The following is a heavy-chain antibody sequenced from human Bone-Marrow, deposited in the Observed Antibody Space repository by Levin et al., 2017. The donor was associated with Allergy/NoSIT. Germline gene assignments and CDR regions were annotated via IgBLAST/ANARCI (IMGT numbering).Heavy chain of an antibody. CDR3: ARKGYGGDQGLDY. CDR2: ISYDGSDQ. J-gene: IGHJ4*02. V-gene: IGHV3-30*04. D-gene: IGHD1-26*01. Sequence: QTGGSLRLSCSASGFTLRSHAMHWVRQAPGKGLEWVAVISYDGSDQYYGDSVQGRFMISRGNSKSMVFLQMNSLRADDTAVYYCARKGYGGDQGLDYWGQGTLVTVS. CDR1: GFTLRSHA.